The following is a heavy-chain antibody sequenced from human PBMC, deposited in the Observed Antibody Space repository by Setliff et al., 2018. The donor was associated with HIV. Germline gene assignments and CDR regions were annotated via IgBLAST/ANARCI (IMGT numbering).Heavy chain of an antibody. Sequence: SETLSLTCTVRGDLVRGNSWHWARQSPGKGLTWIGEINDRGDNNYDPSLKGRVTISMDTSRNQISLKVTPVTATDTAIYYCARGVPHLFCLDVWDKGVAVTVSS. CDR3: ARGVPHLFCLDV. CDR2: INDRGDN. J-gene: IGHJ6*04. V-gene: IGHV4-34*01. D-gene: IGHD2-15*01. CDR1: GDLVRGNS.